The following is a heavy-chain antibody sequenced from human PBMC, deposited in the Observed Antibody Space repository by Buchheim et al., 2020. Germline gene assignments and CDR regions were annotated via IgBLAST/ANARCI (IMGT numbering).Heavy chain of an antibody. Sequence: QVQLVQSGAEVKKPGSSVKVSCKASGGTFSSYTISWVRQAPGQGLEWMGRIIPILGIANYAQKFQGRVTITADKSTSTAYMELSSLRSEDTAVYYCAKGEDIVVVPAAHYYYYGMDVWGQGTT. CDR1: GGTFSSYT. J-gene: IGHJ6*02. CDR3: AKGEDIVVVPAAHYYYYGMDV. CDR2: IIPILGIA. D-gene: IGHD2-2*01. V-gene: IGHV1-69*02.